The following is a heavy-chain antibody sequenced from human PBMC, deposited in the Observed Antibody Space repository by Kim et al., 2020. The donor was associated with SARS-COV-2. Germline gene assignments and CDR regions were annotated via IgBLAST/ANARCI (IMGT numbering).Heavy chain of an antibody. CDR2: IYPGDSDT. Sequence: GEYLKISCKGSGYSFTSFWIGWVRQMPGKGLEWMGIIYPGDSDTRYSPSFQGQVTISADKSISTAYLQWSSLKASDTAMYYCARRRQNWNSLGGYFDYWGQGTLVTVSS. CDR3: ARRRQNWNSLGGYFDY. D-gene: IGHD1-7*01. V-gene: IGHV5-51*01. CDR1: GYSFTSFW. J-gene: IGHJ4*02.